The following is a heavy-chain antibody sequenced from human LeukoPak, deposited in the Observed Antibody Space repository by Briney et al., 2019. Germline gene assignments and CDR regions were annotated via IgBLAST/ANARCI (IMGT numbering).Heavy chain of an antibody. D-gene: IGHD3-16*01. CDR2: INHNGNVN. CDR1: GFTFSSYW. V-gene: IGHV3-7*03. Sequence: GGSLRLSCAASGFTFSSYWMNWARQAPGKGLEWVASINHNGNVNYYVDSVKGRFTISRDNAKNSLYLQMSNLRAEDTAVYFCARGGGLDVWGEGATVTVSS. J-gene: IGHJ6*04. CDR3: ARGGGLDV.